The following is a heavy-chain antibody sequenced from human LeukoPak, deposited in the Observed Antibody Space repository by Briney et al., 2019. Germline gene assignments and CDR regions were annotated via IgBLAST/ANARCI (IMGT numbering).Heavy chain of an antibody. J-gene: IGHJ5*02. CDR3: AKGSGINHYHWIDP. CDR2: ISGGGGST. Sequence: PGGSLRLSCAASGFTVSNNYMNWVRQAPGKGLEWVSGISGGGGSTYYADSVKGRFTISRDNSKNTLYLQMDSLRAEDTALYYCAKGSGINHYHWIDPWGQGTLVTVSS. V-gene: IGHV3-23*01. D-gene: IGHD1-14*01. CDR1: GFTVSNNY.